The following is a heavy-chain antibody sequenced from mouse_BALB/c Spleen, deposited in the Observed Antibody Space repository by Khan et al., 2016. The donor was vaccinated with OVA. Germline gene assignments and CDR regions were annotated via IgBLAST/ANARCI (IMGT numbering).Heavy chain of an antibody. V-gene: IGHV3-2*02. CDR3: ARDGSGYNYAMAY. D-gene: IGHD2-2*01. Sequence: EVKLEESGPGLAKPSQSLSLTCTVTGYSITSDYAWNWIRQFPGNKLEWMGYISFSGSTNYNPALKSRISITRVTSKNQSFLQLNSVTTEDTATYYCARDGSGYNYAMAYWGQGTSVTVSS. CDR2: ISFSGST. J-gene: IGHJ4*01. CDR1: GYSITSDYA.